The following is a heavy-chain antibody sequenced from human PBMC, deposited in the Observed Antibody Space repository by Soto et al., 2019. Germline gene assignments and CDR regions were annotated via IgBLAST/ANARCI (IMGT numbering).Heavy chain of an antibody. Sequence: SETLSLTCTVSGGSISSYYWSWIRQPAGKGLEWIGRIYTSGSTNYNPSLKSRVTMSVDTSKNQFSLKLSSVTAADTAVYYCARDGGSNIVATAPFGMDVWGQGTTVTAP. CDR3: ARDGGSNIVATAPFGMDV. D-gene: IGHD5-12*01. CDR2: IYTSGST. V-gene: IGHV4-4*07. J-gene: IGHJ6*02. CDR1: GGSISSYY.